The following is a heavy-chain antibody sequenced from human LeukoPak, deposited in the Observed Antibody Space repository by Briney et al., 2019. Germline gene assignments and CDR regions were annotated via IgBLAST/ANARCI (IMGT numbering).Heavy chain of an antibody. J-gene: IGHJ6*03. CDR3: ARFIVVVPAAIFHYYMDV. CDR2: IIPIFGTA. D-gene: IGHD2-2*02. V-gene: IGHV1-69*06. CDR1: GGTFSSYA. Sequence: SVKVSCKASGGTFSSYAISWVRQAPGQGLEWMGGIIPIFGTANYAQKFQGRVTITADKSTSTAYMELRSLRSDDTAVYYCARFIVVVPAAIFHYYMDVWGKGTTVTVSS.